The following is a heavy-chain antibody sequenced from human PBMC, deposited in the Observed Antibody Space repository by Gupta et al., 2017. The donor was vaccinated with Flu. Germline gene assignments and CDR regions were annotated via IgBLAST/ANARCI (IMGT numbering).Heavy chain of an antibody. J-gene: IGHJ5*02. CDR3: AKNPGGYSSGSNWFDP. D-gene: IGHD6-19*01. Sequence: SYAMSWVRQAPGKGLEWVSAISGSGGSTYYADSVKGRFTISRDNSKNTLYLQMNRLRAEDTAVYYCAKNPGGYSSGSNWFDPWGQGTLVTVSS. CDR1: SYA. V-gene: IGHV3-23*01. CDR2: ISGSGGST.